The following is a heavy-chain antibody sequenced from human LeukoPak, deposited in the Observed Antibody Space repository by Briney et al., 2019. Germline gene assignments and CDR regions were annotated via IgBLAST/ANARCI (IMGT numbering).Heavy chain of an antibody. V-gene: IGHV1-69*05. Sequence: GASVKVSCKASGGTFSIHAIAWVRLAPGQGAEWMGGIIPISGTANYAQKFQGRGTITTDESTSTAYLELSSLASDDTAVYYCARGLQYQLLKALGHYYMDVWGEGTTVTVSS. J-gene: IGHJ6*03. CDR1: GGTFSIHA. CDR2: IIPISGTA. D-gene: IGHD2-2*01. CDR3: ARGLQYQLLKALGHYYMDV.